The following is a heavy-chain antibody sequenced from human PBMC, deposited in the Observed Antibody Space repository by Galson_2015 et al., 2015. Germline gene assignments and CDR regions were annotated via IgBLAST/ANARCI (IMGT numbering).Heavy chain of an antibody. J-gene: IGHJ5*02. CDR2: IYYSGST. CDR1: GASISRGDYY. CDR3: ARDGGSGYYYWRDP. Sequence: SLTCTVSGASISRGDYYWSWLRQPPGEGLAWIGYIYYSGSTFYNPSLKSRVTISVDTSINQFSLRLSSVTAADTAVYYCARDGGSGYYYWRDPWCQGTLVTVSS. V-gene: IGHV4-30-4*01. D-gene: IGHD3-22*01.